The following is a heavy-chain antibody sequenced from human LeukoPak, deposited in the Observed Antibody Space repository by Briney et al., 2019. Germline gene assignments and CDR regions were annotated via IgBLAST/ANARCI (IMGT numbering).Heavy chain of an antibody. CDR3: ARDHEVRRQRWLPSVGY. CDR1: GYTFTSYY. J-gene: IGHJ4*02. D-gene: IGHD5-24*01. CDR2: INPSGGST. V-gene: IGHV1-46*01. Sequence: ASVKVSCKASGYTFTSYYMHWVRQAPGQGLEWMGIINPSGGSTSYAQKFQGRVTMTRDTSTSTVYMELSSLRSEDTAVYYCARDHEVRRQRWLPSVGYWGQGTLVTASS.